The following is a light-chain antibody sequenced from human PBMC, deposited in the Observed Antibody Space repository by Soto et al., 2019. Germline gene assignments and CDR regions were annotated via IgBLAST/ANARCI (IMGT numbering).Light chain of an antibody. CDR2: GAS. Sequence: EIVMTQSPATLSVSPGERATLSCRASQSVSSNLAWYQQNPGQAPRLLIYGASTRATGNPARFSGSGSGTEFTLTISDLQSEHFAVYYRQQYNNWPPITFGYGTKLESK. V-gene: IGKV3-15*01. CDR3: QQYNNWPPIT. CDR1: QSVSSN. J-gene: IGKJ2*01.